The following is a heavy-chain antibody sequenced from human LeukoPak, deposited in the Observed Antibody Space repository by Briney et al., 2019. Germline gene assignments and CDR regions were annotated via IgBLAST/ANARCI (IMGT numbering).Heavy chain of an antibody. V-gene: IGHV4-31*03. D-gene: IGHD5-12*01. J-gene: IGHJ6*02. CDR2: IYYSGST. Sequence: PSQTLSLTCTVSGGSISSGGYYWSWIRQHPGKGLEWIGYIYYSGSTYYNPSLKSRVTISVDTSKNQFSLKLSSVTAADTAVYYCAREGYDLNYYYYGMDVWGQGTTVTASS. CDR1: GGSISSGGYY. CDR3: AREGYDLNYYYYGMDV.